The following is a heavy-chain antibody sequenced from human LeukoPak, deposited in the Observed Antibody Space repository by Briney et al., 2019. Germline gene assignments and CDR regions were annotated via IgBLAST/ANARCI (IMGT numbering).Heavy chain of an antibody. J-gene: IGHJ4*02. CDR1: GFTFSSYA. CDR2: ISGSGGST. V-gene: IGHV3-23*01. CDR3: AKGLDGSYYTFFDY. D-gene: IGHD1-26*01. Sequence: PGGPLRLSCAASGFTFSSYAMSWVRQAPGKGLEWVSAISGSGGSTYYADPVKGRFTISRDNSKNTLYLQMNSLRAEDTAVYYCAKGLDGSYYTFFDYWGQGTLVTVSS.